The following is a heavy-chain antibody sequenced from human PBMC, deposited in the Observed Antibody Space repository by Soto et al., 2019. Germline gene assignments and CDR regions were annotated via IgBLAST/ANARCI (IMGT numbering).Heavy chain of an antibody. Sequence: EVQLLESGGALVQPGGSLRLSCAASGFTFSSFAMTWVRQAPGKGLEWVSTISGSGGSTYYADSVKNRFTISRDNSKNTQYLQMNSLRAEDTAVYYCAKENYGDFCWYFDLWGRGTLVTVSS. CDR1: GFTFSSFA. CDR2: ISGSGGST. D-gene: IGHD4-17*01. J-gene: IGHJ2*01. CDR3: AKENYGDFCWYFDL. V-gene: IGHV3-23*01.